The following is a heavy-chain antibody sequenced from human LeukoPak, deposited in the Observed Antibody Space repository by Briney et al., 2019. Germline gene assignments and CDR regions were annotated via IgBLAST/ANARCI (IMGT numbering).Heavy chain of an antibody. CDR2: ISGSGAST. J-gene: IGHJ4*02. V-gene: IGHV3-23*01. Sequence: GGSLRLSCAASGFTFTSYAMSWVGRSPGKGLEWGSAISGSGASTYYADSVKGRFTISRDNSKNTLYLQINSLRAEDTAVYYCAYVRQGAVAGLFDYWGQGTLVTVA. CDR1: GFTFTSYA. CDR3: AYVRQGAVAGLFDY. D-gene: IGHD6-19*01.